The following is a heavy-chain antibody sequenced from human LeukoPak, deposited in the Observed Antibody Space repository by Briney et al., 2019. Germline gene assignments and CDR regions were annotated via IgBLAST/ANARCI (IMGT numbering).Heavy chain of an antibody. Sequence: GGSLRLSCAASGFTFSNYAMSWVRQAPGKGLEWVSVIYSGGSTYYADSVKGRFTISRDNSKNTLYLQMNSLRAEDTAVYYCARVYWNSPNDYWGQGTLVTVSS. CDR1: GFTFSNYA. CDR3: ARVYWNSPNDY. V-gene: IGHV3-53*01. J-gene: IGHJ4*02. D-gene: IGHD1-7*01. CDR2: IYSGGST.